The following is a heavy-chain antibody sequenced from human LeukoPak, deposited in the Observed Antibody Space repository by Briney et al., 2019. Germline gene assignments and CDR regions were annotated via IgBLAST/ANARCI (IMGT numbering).Heavy chain of an antibody. CDR2: VYYSGST. CDR3: ARNPTLDN. CDR1: GGSISSSSYY. Sequence: PSETLSLTCTVSGGSISSSSYYWGWIRQPPGKGLEWIGSVYYSGSTYYNPSLKSRVTISVDTSRNQFSLKMTSVTAADTAVYYCARNPTLDNWGQGTLVTVSS. D-gene: IGHD2/OR15-2a*01. V-gene: IGHV4-39*01. J-gene: IGHJ4*02.